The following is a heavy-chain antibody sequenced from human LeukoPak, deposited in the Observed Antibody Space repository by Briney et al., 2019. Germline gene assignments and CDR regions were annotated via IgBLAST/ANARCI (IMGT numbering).Heavy chain of an antibody. CDR3: ARENFDL. V-gene: IGHV3-13*01. Sequence: GGSLRLSCAASGFTFSSYDMHWVRQATGKGLEWVSAIGTACNTYYPGSVKGRFTISRENAKNALYLQMNSLRAGDTAVYYCARENFDLWGRGTLVTVSS. CDR1: GFTFSSYD. J-gene: IGHJ2*01. CDR2: IGTACNT.